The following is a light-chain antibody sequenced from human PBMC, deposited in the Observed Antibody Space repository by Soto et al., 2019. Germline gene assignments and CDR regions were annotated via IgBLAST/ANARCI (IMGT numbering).Light chain of an antibody. CDR2: GIS. CDR1: QSVSSN. Sequence: EIVMTQSPATLYVSPGERATLSCRASQSVSSNLAWYQQKPGQAPRLLMYGISTRATCIPARFSGSGSGTEFTLTISSLHSEDFAIYYCQQHNNWPLTFGGGTKVEIK. J-gene: IGKJ4*01. CDR3: QQHNNWPLT. V-gene: IGKV3-15*01.